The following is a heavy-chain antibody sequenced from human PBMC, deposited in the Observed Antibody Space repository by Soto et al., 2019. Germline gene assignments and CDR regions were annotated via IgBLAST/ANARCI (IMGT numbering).Heavy chain of an antibody. CDR3: AKDLETVTNPNWFDL. V-gene: IGHV3-30*18. D-gene: IGHD4-17*01. Sequence: QVQLVESGGGVVQPGRSLRLSCAASGFTFSSYGMHWVRQAPGKGLEWVAVISYDGSNKYYADSVKGRFTISRDNSKNTLYLQMNSLRAEDTAVYYCAKDLETVTNPNWFDLWGQGTLVTVSS. CDR1: GFTFSSYG. CDR2: ISYDGSNK. J-gene: IGHJ5*02.